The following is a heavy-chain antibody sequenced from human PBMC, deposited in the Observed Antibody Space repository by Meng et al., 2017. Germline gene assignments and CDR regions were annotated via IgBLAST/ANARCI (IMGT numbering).Heavy chain of an antibody. V-gene: IGHV3-13*01. Sequence: EGQLWGLGGGLVQPGGSLRLFCAASGFTFSSYDMHWVRQATGKGLEWVSAIGTAGDTYYPGSVKGRFTISRENAKNSLYLQMNSLRAGDTAVYYCARATFESSGYYYYDYWGQGTLVTVAS. CDR3: ARATFESSGYYYYDY. D-gene: IGHD3-22*01. CDR2: IGTAGDT. CDR1: GFTFSSYD. J-gene: IGHJ4*02.